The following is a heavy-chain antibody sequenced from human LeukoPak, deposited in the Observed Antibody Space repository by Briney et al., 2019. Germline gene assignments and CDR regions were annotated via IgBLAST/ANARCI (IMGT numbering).Heavy chain of an antibody. D-gene: IGHD2-15*01. V-gene: IGHV7-4-1*02. CDR2: INTNTGNP. CDR1: GYTFTSYA. Sequence: ASVKVSCKASGYTFTSYAMNWVRQAPGQGLEWMGWINTNTGNPTYAQGFTGRFVFSLDTSVSTAYLQISSLKAEDTAVDYCARSKVVVAQSRRNWFDPWGQGTLVTVSS. CDR3: ARSKVVVAQSRRNWFDP. J-gene: IGHJ5*02.